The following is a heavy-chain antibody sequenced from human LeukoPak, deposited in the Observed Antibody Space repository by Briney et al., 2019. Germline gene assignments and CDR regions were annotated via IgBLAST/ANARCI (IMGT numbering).Heavy chain of an antibody. V-gene: IGHV4-59*01. CDR1: GGSISSYY. J-gene: IGHJ3*02. Sequence: SETLSLTCTVSGGSISSYYWSWIRQPPGKGLEWIGYIYYSGSTNYNPSLKSRVTISVDTSKNQFSLKLSSVTAADTAVYYCARSDGYSLVGIWGQGTMVTVSS. CDR2: IYYSGST. D-gene: IGHD5-12*01. CDR3: ARSDGYSLVGI.